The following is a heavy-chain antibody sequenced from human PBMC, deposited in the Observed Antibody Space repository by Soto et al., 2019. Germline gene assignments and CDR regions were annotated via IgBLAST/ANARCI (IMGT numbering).Heavy chain of an antibody. D-gene: IGHD2-21*02. CDR2: INHSGTT. V-gene: IGHV4-34*01. Sequence: SETLSLTCAVSGGSFSDFYWTWIRQPPGEGLEWIGEINHSGTTNFYPSLKSRLTISPDTSKNHFSLILAAITAADASVYYCARADRTLVTSYGLDVWGQGTPVTVSS. J-gene: IGHJ6*02. CDR3: ARADRTLVTSYGLDV. CDR1: GGSFSDFY.